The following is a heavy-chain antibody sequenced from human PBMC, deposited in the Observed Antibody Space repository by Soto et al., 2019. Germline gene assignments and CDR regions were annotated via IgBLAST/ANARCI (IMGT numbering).Heavy chain of an antibody. V-gene: IGHV3-21*01. J-gene: IGHJ6*02. CDR2: ISGSSSYI. D-gene: IGHD5-12*01. Sequence: GGSLRLSCAASRFTFNSYSMNWVRQAPGKGLEWVSSISGSSSYIYYADSVKGRFTISRDNAKNSLYLQMNSLRAEDTAVYYCARAAGYSGYHGMDVWGQWTTVTVSS. CDR3: ARAAGYSGYHGMDV. CDR1: RFTFNSYS.